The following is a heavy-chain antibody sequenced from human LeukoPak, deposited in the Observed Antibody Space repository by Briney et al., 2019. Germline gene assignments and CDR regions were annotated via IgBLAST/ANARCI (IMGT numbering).Heavy chain of an antibody. J-gene: IGHJ6*02. CDR3: ARGIPSGGDCYQYGMDV. CDR1: GGTFSSYA. D-gene: IGHD2-21*02. V-gene: IGHV1-69*04. Sequence: SVKVSCKASGGTFSSYAISWVRQAPGQGLEWMGRIIPILGIANYAQKFQGRVTITADKSTSTAYMELSSLRSEDTAVYYCARGIPSGGDCYQYGMDVWGQGTTVTVSS. CDR2: IIPILGIA.